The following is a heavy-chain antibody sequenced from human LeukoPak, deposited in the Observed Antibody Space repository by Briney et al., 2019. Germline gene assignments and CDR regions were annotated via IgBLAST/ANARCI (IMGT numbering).Heavy chain of an antibody. V-gene: IGHV3-23*01. CDR2: ISGSGGST. J-gene: IGHJ4*02. D-gene: IGHD4-11*01. CDR1: GFTFSSYA. Sequence: GGSLRLSCAASGFTFSSYAMSWVRQAPGKGLEWVSAISGSGGSTYYADSVKGRFTISRDNTKNTLYLQMNSLRAEDTAVYYCAKAQFLGYSNSYYFDYWGQGTLVTVSS. CDR3: AKAQFLGYSNSYYFDY.